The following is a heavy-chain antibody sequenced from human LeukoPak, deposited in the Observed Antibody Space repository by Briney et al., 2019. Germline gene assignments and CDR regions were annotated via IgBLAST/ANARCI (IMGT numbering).Heavy chain of an antibody. J-gene: IGHJ5*02. Sequence: PGGSLRLSCAASGFTFTNYAMSWVRQAPGKGLEWVSGMSGRGVSTYYAASVKGRFTISSDNSKNTLYLQMNSLRAEDTAVYYCAKGQVAGAAQNRFGPWGQGTLVIVSS. CDR1: GFTFTNYA. CDR2: MSGRGVST. V-gene: IGHV3-23*01. D-gene: IGHD6-19*01. CDR3: AKGQVAGAAQNRFGP.